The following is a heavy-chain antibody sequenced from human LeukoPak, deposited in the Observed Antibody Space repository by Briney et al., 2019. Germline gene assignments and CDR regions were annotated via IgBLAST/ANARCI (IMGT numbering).Heavy chain of an antibody. D-gene: IGHD6-19*01. CDR3: ARGGTVAGLYYFDY. J-gene: IGHJ4*02. CDR1: GFTFSSYS. Sequence: GGSPRLSCAASGFTFSSYSMNWVRQAPGKGLEWVSYISSSSSTIYYADSVKGRFTISRDNAKNSPYLQMNSLRAEDTAVYYCARGGTVAGLYYFDYWGQGTLVTVSS. V-gene: IGHV3-48*01. CDR2: ISSSSSTI.